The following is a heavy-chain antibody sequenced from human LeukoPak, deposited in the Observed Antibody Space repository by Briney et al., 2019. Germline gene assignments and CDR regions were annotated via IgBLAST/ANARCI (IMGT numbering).Heavy chain of an antibody. CDR3: ARVRRYCSSTSCYTWDY. CDR2: ISSSSSYI. D-gene: IGHD2-2*02. J-gene: IGHJ4*02. V-gene: IGHV3-21*01. Sequence: GGSLRLSCAASGFTFSSYSMNWVRQAPGKGLEWVSSISSSSSYIYYADSVKGRFTISRDNAKNSLYLQMNSLRAEDTAAYYCARVRRYCSSTSCYTWDYWGQGTLVTVSS. CDR1: GFTFSSYS.